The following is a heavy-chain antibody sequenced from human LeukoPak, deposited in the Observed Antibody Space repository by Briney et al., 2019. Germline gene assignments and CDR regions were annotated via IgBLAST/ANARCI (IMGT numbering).Heavy chain of an antibody. J-gene: IGHJ4*02. D-gene: IGHD1-26*01. CDR3: AKDLRGTHYRAQGFDY. Sequence: GGSLRLSCAASGFTFSTYGMHWVRQAPGKGLEWVAFIRHDGSNKYYADSVKGRFTISRDNSNNTLYLQMNSLRTEDTAVYYCAKDLRGTHYRAQGFDYWGQGTLVTVSS. CDR1: GFTFSTYG. CDR2: IRHDGSNK. V-gene: IGHV3-30*02.